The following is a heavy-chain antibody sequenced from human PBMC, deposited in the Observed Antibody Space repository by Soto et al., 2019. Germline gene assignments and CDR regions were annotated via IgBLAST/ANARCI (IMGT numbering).Heavy chain of an antibody. CDR2: ISSSGSTI. V-gene: IGHV3-48*03. D-gene: IGHD6-13*01. Sequence: QTLCCATSGVTCRGCEMNWVRQAPGKGLEWVSYISSSGSTIYYADSVKGRFTISRDNAKNSLYLQMNSLRAEDTAVYYCARDPYSSSSLVSGWYFDLWGRGTLVPVSS. CDR1: GVTCRGCE. J-gene: IGHJ2*01. CDR3: ARDPYSSSSLVSGWYFDL.